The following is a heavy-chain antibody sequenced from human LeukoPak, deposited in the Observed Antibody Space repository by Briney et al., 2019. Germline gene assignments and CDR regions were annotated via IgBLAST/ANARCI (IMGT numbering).Heavy chain of an antibody. CDR1: GLTFSNFK. CDR3: ASWGGNAQSDSWSGPFDY. V-gene: IGHV3-48*03. D-gene: IGHD3-3*01. J-gene: IGHJ4*02. CDR2: ISDSGRTT. Sequence: GGSLRLSCVVSGLTFSNFKMNWVRQAPGKGLEWVSYISDSGRTTFYADSVKGRFTISRDNAKNSLYLQMSSLRVEDTAVYYCASWGGNAQSDSWSGPFDYWGQGTLVTVSS.